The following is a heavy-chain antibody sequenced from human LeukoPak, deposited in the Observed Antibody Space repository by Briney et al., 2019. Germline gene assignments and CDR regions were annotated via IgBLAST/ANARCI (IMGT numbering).Heavy chain of an antibody. CDR1: GFTFSDYY. CDR2: ISSSSSYT. Sequence: PGGSLRLSCAASGFTFSDYYMSWIRQAPGKGLEWVSYISSSSSYTNYADSVKGRFTISRDNAKNSLYLQMNSLRAEYTAVYYCARGGGSGSYYTAFDIWGQGTTVTVSS. D-gene: IGHD3-10*01. CDR3: ARGGGSGSYYTAFDI. V-gene: IGHV3-11*05. J-gene: IGHJ3*02.